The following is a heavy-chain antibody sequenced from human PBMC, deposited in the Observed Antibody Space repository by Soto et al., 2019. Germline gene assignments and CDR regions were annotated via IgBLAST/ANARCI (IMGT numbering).Heavy chain of an antibody. CDR3: ARGDNSGWWGGDY. Sequence: QVQLVESGGGVVQPGRSLRLSCAASGFMFSTYGMHWVRQAPGEGLEWVAVIWYDGSNKYYADSVKGRFTISRDNSNNTLYLQMNSLRDEDTAVYYCARGDNSGWWGGDYWGQGTLVTVSS. J-gene: IGHJ4*02. CDR1: GFMFSTYG. V-gene: IGHV3-33*01. D-gene: IGHD6-19*01. CDR2: IWYDGSNK.